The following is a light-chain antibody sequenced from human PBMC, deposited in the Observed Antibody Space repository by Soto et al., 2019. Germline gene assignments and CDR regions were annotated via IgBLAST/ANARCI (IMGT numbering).Light chain of an antibody. Sequence: EVVLTQSPATLSLSPGERATLSCRANQSVSANYLAWYQQKPGQAPRLLIYGASSRATAIPDRFSGSGSGTDFTLTISRPEPEDFAVFYCHQYGSSPFTFGPGTKVDIK. CDR1: QSVSANY. CDR3: HQYGSSPFT. J-gene: IGKJ3*01. CDR2: GAS. V-gene: IGKV3-20*01.